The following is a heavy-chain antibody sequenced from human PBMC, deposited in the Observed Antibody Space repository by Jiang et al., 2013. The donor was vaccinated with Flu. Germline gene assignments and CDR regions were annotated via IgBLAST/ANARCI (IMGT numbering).Heavy chain of an antibody. CDR3: ARVGYSYGYSFDN. CDR2: INAGNGNT. V-gene: IGHV1-3*01. Sequence: SGAEVKKPGASVKLSCKASGYTFASYAMHWVRQAPGQRLEWMGWINAGNGNTKYSQKFKGRVTITRDTSASTAYMELSSLRSEDTAVYYCARVGYSYGYSFDNWGQGTLVTVSS. CDR1: GYTFASYA. J-gene: IGHJ4*02. D-gene: IGHD5-18*01.